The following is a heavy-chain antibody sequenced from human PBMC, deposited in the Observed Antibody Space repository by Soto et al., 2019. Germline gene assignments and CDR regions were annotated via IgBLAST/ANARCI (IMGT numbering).Heavy chain of an antibody. CDR1: GGSFSSGNYF. V-gene: IGHV4-61*01. D-gene: IGHD4-17*01. J-gene: IGHJ6*02. Sequence: QVQLQESGPGLVKPSETLSLTCTVSGGSFSSGNYFWSWIRQPPGKGLEWIGYIHSSGSTNYNPSLKSRVTISVDTSRNQFSLKLTSVTAADTAVYYCAILTKPTAVTTAFRGGYGLDVWGQGTTVTVSS. CDR3: AILTKPTAVTTAFRGGYGLDV. CDR2: IHSSGST.